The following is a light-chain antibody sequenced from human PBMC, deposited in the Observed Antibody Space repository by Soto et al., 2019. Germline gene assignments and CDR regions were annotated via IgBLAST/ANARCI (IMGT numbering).Light chain of an antibody. CDR2: DSS. CDR1: QSVRGN. CDR3: QQYNHWPPLT. J-gene: IGKJ4*01. V-gene: IGKV3-15*01. Sequence: VLTQFPATLSLSPGERATLSCRASQSVRGNLAWYQQKPGQAPRLLIYDSSTRAAGIPLRFSGTGSGTDFTLTVTSLQSEDFAVYFCQQYNHWPPLTFGGGTGVEIK.